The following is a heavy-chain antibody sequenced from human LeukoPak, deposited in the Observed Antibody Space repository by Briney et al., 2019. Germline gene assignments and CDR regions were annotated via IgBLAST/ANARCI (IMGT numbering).Heavy chain of an antibody. CDR2: IYYSGST. Sequence: SETLSLTCIVSGGSISSYYWGWIRQPPGKGLEWIGYIYYSGSTNYNPSLKSRVTMSVDTSKNLFSLKLSSVTAADTAVYYCARDLNRGYSYGGDAFDVWSQGTMVTVSS. V-gene: IGHV4-59*12. CDR3: ARDLNRGYSYGGDAFDV. D-gene: IGHD5-18*01. CDR1: GGSISSYY. J-gene: IGHJ3*01.